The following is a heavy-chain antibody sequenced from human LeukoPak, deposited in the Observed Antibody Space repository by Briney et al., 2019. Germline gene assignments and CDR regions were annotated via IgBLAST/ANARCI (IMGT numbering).Heavy chain of an antibody. Sequence: GRSLRLSCAASGFTFSSYGMHWVRQAPGKGLEWVAVISYDGSNKYYADSVKGRFTIPRDNSKNTLYLQMNSLRAEDTAVYYCAKVGGRGYSYGLGGMDVWGQGTTVTVSS. CDR1: GFTFSSYG. CDR3: AKVGGRGYSYGLGGMDV. J-gene: IGHJ6*02. CDR2: ISYDGSNK. D-gene: IGHD5-18*01. V-gene: IGHV3-30*18.